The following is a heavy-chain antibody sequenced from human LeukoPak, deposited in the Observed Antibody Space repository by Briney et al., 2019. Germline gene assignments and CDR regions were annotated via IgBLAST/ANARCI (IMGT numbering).Heavy chain of an antibody. CDR2: IYTSGST. CDR1: GGSISSGSYY. J-gene: IGHJ4*02. Sequence: SETLSLTCTVSGGSISSGSYYWSWIRQPAGKGLEWIGRIYTSGSTNYNPSLKSRVTISVDTAKNQFSLRLSSVTAADTAVYYCARSNYGGNFDYWGQGTLVTVSS. V-gene: IGHV4-61*02. D-gene: IGHD4-23*01. CDR3: ARSNYGGNFDY.